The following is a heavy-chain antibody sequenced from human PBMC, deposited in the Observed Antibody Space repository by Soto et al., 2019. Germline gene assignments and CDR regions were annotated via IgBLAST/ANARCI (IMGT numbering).Heavy chain of an antibody. CDR1: GGSLSGNY. V-gene: IGHV4-34*01. CDR2: THHSGSS. D-gene: IGHD1-1*01. Sequence: QAQLQQSGTGLLKPSETLSLTCAVYGGSLSGNYWGWIRQLPGKGLEWIGETHHSGSSAYNPSLKRRVTISVDTSTNQFSLKLNSVTAADTAVYYCASTTAASHLNYWCQGTLVTVSS. J-gene: IGHJ4*02. CDR3: ASTTAASHLNY.